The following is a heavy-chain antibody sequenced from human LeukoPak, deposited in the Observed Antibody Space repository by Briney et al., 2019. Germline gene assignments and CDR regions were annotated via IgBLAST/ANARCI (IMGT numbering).Heavy chain of an antibody. CDR2: ISSSSNTI. D-gene: IGHD3-3*01. Sequence: PGGSLRLSCAASGFTFSDYYMSWIRQAPGKGLEWVSYISSSSNTIYYADSVKGRFTISRDNAKKSLYLQMNSLRAEDTAVYYCAKSLRNAFDIWGQGTMITVSS. CDR3: AKSLRNAFDI. V-gene: IGHV3-11*04. J-gene: IGHJ3*02. CDR1: GFTFSDYY.